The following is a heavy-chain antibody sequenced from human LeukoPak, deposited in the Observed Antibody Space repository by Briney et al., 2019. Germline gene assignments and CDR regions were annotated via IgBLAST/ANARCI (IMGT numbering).Heavy chain of an antibody. J-gene: IGHJ4*02. D-gene: IGHD1-1*01. CDR3: TRSRTTYNFDY. CDR1: GFTFGDYA. V-gene: IGHV3-49*04. Sequence: GGSLRLSCTASGFTFGDYAMSWVRQAPGKGLEWVSFIRSKAYGGTTEYAASVKGRFTISRDDSKSIAYLQMNSLKTEDTAVYYCTRSRTTYNFDYWGQGTPVTVSS. CDR2: IRSKAYGGTT.